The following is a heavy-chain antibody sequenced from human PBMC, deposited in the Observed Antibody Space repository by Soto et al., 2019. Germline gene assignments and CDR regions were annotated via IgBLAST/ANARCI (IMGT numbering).Heavy chain of an antibody. V-gene: IGHV4-4*02. CDR3: ARVSGSYYYGMDV. Sequence: SETLSLTCAVSGGSIRSSNWWSLFRQPPWKGLEWIGEIYHSGSTNYNPSLKSRVTISVDKSKNQFSLKLSSVTAADTAVYYCARVSGSYYYGMDVWGQGTTVTVS. D-gene: IGHD1-26*01. CDR1: GGSIRSSNW. CDR2: IYHSGST. J-gene: IGHJ6*02.